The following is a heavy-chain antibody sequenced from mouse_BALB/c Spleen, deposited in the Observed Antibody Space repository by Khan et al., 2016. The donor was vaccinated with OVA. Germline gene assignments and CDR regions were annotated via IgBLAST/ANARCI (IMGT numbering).Heavy chain of an antibody. D-gene: IGHD2-14*01. CDR3: VRDGAYHRNDGWFAY. CDR2: INPSNGYT. V-gene: IGHV1-4*01. CDR1: GYTFTSYT. J-gene: IGHJ3*01. Sequence: QVQLKQSGAELARPGASVKMSCKASGYTFTSYTIHWIKKRPGQGLEWIRYINPSNGYTNYNQKFKDKATLTTDKSSTTAYLQLSSLTSDDSAVXNCVRDGAYHRNDGWFAYWGQGTLVTVSA.